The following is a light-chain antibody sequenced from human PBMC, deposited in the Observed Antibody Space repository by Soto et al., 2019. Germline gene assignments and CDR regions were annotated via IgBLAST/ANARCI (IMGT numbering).Light chain of an antibody. CDR2: DAS. Sequence: VLTQFPAILPLSPGETATLSCRASQPVGFYLAWYQHKPGQAPRLLIYDASKRAIGIPARFSGSGSGTDFTLTISSLEPEDVAVYYCQQRGYWPPLTFGQGTRLEIK. J-gene: IGKJ5*01. V-gene: IGKV3-11*01. CDR3: QQRGYWPPLT. CDR1: QPVGFY.